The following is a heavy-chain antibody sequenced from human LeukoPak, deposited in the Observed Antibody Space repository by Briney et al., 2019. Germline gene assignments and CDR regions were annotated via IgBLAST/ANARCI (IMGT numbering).Heavy chain of an antibody. D-gene: IGHD2/OR15-2a*01. V-gene: IGHV4-34*01. J-gene: IGHJ5*02. CDR1: GGSFSGYY. CDR2: INHSGST. Sequence: SETLSLTCAVYGGSFSGYYWSWIRQPPGKGLEWIGEINHSGSTNYNPSLKSRVTISVDTSKNQFSLKLSSVTAADTAVYYCARVRSTSWFDPWGQGTLVNVSS. CDR3: ARVRSTSWFDP.